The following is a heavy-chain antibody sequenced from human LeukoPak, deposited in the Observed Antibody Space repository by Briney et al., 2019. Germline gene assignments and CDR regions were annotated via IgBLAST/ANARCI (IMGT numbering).Heavy chain of an antibody. CDR1: GYTFTGYY. Sequence: ASAKVSCKASGYTFTGYYMHWVRQAPGQGLEWMGRINPNSGGTNYAQKFQGRVTMTRDTSISTAYMELGRLRSDDTAVYYCARLSTAANVDYWGQGTLVTVSS. V-gene: IGHV1-2*06. CDR2: INPNSGGT. D-gene: IGHD6-13*01. CDR3: ARLSTAANVDY. J-gene: IGHJ4*02.